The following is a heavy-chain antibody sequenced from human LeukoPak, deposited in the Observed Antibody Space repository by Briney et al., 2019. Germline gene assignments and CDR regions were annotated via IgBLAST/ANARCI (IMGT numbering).Heavy chain of an antibody. D-gene: IGHD6-13*01. Sequence: GGSLRLSCAASGFTFSDYSMNWVRQAPGKGLEWVSSISSNSAYIYYVDSLRGRFTVSRDNAKSSLFLQMNSLRVEDTAVYYCARVWLPFYSSNWKATDWYFDLWGRGTLVTVSS. CDR3: ARVWLPFYSSNWKATDWYFDL. V-gene: IGHV3-21*01. J-gene: IGHJ2*01. CDR2: ISSNSAYI. CDR1: GFTFSDYS.